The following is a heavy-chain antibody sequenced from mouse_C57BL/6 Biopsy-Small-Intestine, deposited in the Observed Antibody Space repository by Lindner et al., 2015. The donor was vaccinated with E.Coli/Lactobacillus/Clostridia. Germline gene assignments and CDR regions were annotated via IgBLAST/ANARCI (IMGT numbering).Heavy chain of an antibody. Sequence: VQLQESGAELVKPGASVKISCKASGYAFSNYWMNWVKQRPGKGLEWIGQIYPGDGDTNYNGKFKGKATLTADKSSSTAYMQLISLTSEDSAVYFCARSFSYGSRFDLFAYWGQGTLVIVSA. CDR2: IYPGDGDT. V-gene: IGHV1-80*01. CDR1: GYAFSNYW. J-gene: IGHJ3*01. CDR3: ARSFSYGSRFDLFAY. D-gene: IGHD1-1*01.